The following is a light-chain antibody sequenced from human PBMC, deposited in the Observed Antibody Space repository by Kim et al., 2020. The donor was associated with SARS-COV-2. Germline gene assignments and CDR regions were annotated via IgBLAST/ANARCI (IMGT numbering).Light chain of an antibody. CDR2: GNN. J-gene: IGLJ2*01. CDR3: QSYDRDLRGV. Sequence: GQRVTISCTGSSSNIGAGYDVHWYQHLPGTAPKLLIYGNNNRPSGVPARFSGSKSGTSASLAISGLQAEDEADYYCQSYDRDLRGVFGGGTQLTVL. V-gene: IGLV1-40*01. CDR1: SSNIGAGYD.